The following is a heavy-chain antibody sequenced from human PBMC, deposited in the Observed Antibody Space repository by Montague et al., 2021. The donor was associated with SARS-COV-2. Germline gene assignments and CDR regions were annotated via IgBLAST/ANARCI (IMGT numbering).Heavy chain of an antibody. CDR3: ARLWDTVYYYYGMDV. V-gene: IGHV4-39*01. Sequence: ETLSLTCAVSGGSISSSSSYWGWIRQPPGKGLEWIGSIHYSGSTYYNPSLKSRVSISVDTSKNQFSLKLSSVTAADTAVYYCARLWDTVYYYYGMDVWGQGTTVTVSS. CDR1: GGSISSSSSY. J-gene: IGHJ6*02. D-gene: IGHD1-26*01. CDR2: IHYSGST.